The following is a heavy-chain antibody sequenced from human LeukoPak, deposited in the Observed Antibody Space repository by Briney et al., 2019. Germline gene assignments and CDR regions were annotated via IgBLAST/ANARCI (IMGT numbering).Heavy chain of an antibody. CDR3: ARVLHFWYFDY. Sequence: GGSLRLSCAASGFTLSSYWMSWVRQAPGKGLEWVANIKQDGSEKYYVDSVKGRFTISRDNAKNSLNLQMNSLRAEDTAVYYCARVLHFWYFDYWGQGTLVTVSS. J-gene: IGHJ4*02. CDR2: IKQDGSEK. D-gene: IGHD3-16*01. CDR1: GFTLSSYW. V-gene: IGHV3-7*03.